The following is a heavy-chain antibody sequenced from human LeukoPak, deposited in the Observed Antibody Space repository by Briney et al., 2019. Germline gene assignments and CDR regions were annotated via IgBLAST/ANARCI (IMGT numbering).Heavy chain of an antibody. Sequence: SVKVSRKLSGYTLTELPIHWVRQAPGTGLEWMGGLDPYIGEGAYAQMFQGRVHMTEDTSSDTASMELSSLRSEDTAVYYCATGTSGSYYVGIVRPIDYWGQGTLVNVPS. CDR2: LDPYIGEG. J-gene: IGHJ4*02. CDR3: ATGTSGSYYVGIVRPIDY. CDR1: GYTLTELP. V-gene: IGHV1-24*01. D-gene: IGHD1-26*01.